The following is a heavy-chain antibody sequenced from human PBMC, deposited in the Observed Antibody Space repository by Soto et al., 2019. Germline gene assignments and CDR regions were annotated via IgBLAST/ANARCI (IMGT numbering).Heavy chain of an antibody. CDR1: GFTFSSYA. D-gene: IGHD3-10*01. J-gene: IGHJ6*02. Sequence: PGGSLRLSCAVSGFTFSSYAMYWVRQAPGTGLEWVAIISYDGSHKYYTDSVKGRFTISRDNSKNTLFLQMNALRAEDTAVYFCAKDLTWEVEPSTMDYYGMDVWGRGTTVTVSS. CDR3: AKDLTWEVEPSTMDYYGMDV. V-gene: IGHV3-30*18. CDR2: ISYDGSHK.